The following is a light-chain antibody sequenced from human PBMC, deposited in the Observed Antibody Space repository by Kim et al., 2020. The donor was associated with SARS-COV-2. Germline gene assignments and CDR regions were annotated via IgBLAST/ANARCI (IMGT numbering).Light chain of an antibody. Sequence: LSPGERPTLTCRASQSVTSDYLAWYQHKPGQAPRLLIYGASSRATGIPDRFSGSGSGTDFTLTISRLEPEDFAVYYCQQYRSSPLTFGGGTKVEIK. J-gene: IGKJ4*01. CDR1: QSVTSDY. CDR3: QQYRSSPLT. CDR2: GAS. V-gene: IGKV3-20*01.